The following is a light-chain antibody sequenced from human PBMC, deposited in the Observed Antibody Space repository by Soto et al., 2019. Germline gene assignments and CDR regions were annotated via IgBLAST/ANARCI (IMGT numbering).Light chain of an antibody. J-gene: IGKJ5*01. CDR2: DAS. Sequence: EIVLTQSPATLTLSPGERATLSCRASQSISSYLAWYQQKPGQTPRLLIYDASNRTTDIPARFRGGGSGTDFTLIISSLEPEDFAVYYCQQYGSSAITFGQGTRLEIK. V-gene: IGKV3-11*01. CDR1: QSISSY. CDR3: QQYGSSAIT.